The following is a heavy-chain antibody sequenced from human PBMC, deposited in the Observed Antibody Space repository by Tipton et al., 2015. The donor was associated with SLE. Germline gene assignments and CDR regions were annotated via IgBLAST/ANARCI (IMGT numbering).Heavy chain of an antibody. J-gene: IGHJ6*03. V-gene: IGHV4-59*01. CDR3: ARGGYDFWSGSGYYYYYMDV. CDR2: IYYSGST. CDR1: GGSISSYY. D-gene: IGHD3-3*01. Sequence: TLSLTCTVSGGSISSYYWSWIRQPPGKGLEWIGYIYYSGSTNYNPSLKSRVTISVDTSKNQFSLKVSSVTAADTAVYYCARGGYDFWSGSGYYYYYMDVWGKGTTVTVSS.